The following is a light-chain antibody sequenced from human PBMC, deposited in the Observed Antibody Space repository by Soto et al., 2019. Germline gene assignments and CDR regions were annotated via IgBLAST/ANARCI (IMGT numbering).Light chain of an antibody. V-gene: IGLV4-69*01. J-gene: IGLJ3*02. CDR2: LNSDGSH. CDR1: SGHSTYA. Sequence: QLVLTQSPSASASLGASVKLTCTLSSGHSTYAIAWHQQQPEKGPRYLMKLNSDGSHSRGDGIPDRFSGSSSGAERYLTISSLQSEDEGDYYCQTWGTAIPKVFGGGTKVTVL. CDR3: QTWGTAIPKV.